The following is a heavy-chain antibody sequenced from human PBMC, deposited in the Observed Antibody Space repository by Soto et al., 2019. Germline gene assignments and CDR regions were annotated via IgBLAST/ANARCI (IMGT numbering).Heavy chain of an antibody. CDR3: ARAPTGGTWPVYFDW. J-gene: IGHJ4*02. CDR2: INWNGHYI. D-gene: IGHD2-15*01. Sequence: VQLVESGGGSVQPGRSLRLSCTASAFSFGDFAMHWVRQVPGKGLEWVSGINWNGHYIGHADSVKGRFTVSRDNAKNSLYLQMNSLRPEDTALYYCARAPTGGTWPVYFDWWGRGTLVTVSS. V-gene: IGHV3-9*01. CDR1: AFSFGDFA.